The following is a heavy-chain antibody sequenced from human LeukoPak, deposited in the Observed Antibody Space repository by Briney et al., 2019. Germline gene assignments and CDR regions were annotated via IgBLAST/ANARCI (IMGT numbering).Heavy chain of an antibody. J-gene: IGHJ4*02. D-gene: IGHD6-6*01. CDR2: IYTCGTT. CDR3: ARQYSSSSFFDY. Sequence: SETLSLTCTVSGGSISNYYWSWIRQPPGKGLEWIGYIYTCGTTNYNPSLKSRVTISVDTSKNQFSLRLSSVTAADTAVYYCARQYSSSSFFDYWGQGTLVTVSS. V-gene: IGHV4-4*09. CDR1: GGSISNYY.